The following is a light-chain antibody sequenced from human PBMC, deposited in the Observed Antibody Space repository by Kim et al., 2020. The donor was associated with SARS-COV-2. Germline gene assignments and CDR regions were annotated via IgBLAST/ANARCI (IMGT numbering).Light chain of an antibody. J-gene: IGLJ2*01. CDR1: SSDVGSYNL. CDR2: EVS. Sequence: QSALTQPASVSGSPGQSITISCTGTSSDVGSYNLVSWYQQHPGKAPKLMIYEVSKRPSGVSNRFSGSKSGNTASLTISGLQAEDEADYYCSSYAGSRTCVVFGGGTQLTVL. CDR3: SSYAGSRTCVV. V-gene: IGLV2-23*02.